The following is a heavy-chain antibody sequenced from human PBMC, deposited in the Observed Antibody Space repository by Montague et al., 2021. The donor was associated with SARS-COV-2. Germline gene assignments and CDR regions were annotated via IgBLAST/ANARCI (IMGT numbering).Heavy chain of an antibody. CDR3: VRDHPYGGPRGAYDI. J-gene: IGHJ3*02. CDR2: IYHGGAV. D-gene: IGHD4-23*01. V-gene: IGHV4-59*01. Sequence: SETLSLTCTVSGGSITGYYWSWLRRSPGKGLEWIAYIYHGGAVXXXPSXXXRVTISTDTSKNQLSLKVNSVTAADTAVYYCVRDHPYGGPRGAYDIWGQGTVVTVSS. CDR1: GGSITGYY.